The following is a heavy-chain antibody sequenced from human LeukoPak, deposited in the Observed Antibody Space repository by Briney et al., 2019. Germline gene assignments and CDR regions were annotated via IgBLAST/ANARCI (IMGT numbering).Heavy chain of an antibody. D-gene: IGHD1-26*01. V-gene: IGHV4-39*01. CDR1: GGSISSSSYY. Sequence: PSETLSLTCTVSGGSISSSSYYWGWIRQPPGKGLEWIGSIYYSGSTYYNPSLKSRVTISVDTSKNQFPLKLSSVTAADTAVYYCARLGSISGSYYADYWGQGTLVTVSS. CDR2: IYYSGST. CDR3: ARLGSISGSYYADY. J-gene: IGHJ4*02.